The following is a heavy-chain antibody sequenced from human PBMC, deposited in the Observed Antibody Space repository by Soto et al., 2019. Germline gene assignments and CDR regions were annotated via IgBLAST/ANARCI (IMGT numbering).Heavy chain of an antibody. CDR2: INGSSSTL. J-gene: IGHJ5*02. V-gene: IGHV3-48*02. CDR3: ARGDRFRCSGDRCFSDGLFLS. CDR1: GFTFGIYS. Sequence: EVQLVESGGGLVQRGGSLRLSCAASGFTFGIYSMNWVRQAPGKGLELISYINGSSSTLYYADSVNGRCIISRDNADNYLYLQMNSLRDADTAVYYCARGDRFRCSGDRCFSDGLFLSWGQGTLVTVSS. D-gene: IGHD2-15*01.